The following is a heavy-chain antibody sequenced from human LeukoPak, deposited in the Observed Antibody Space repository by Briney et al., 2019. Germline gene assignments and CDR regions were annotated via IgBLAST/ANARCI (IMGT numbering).Heavy chain of an antibody. J-gene: IGHJ6*03. Sequence: SVKVSCKASGGTFSSYAISWVRQAPGQGLEWMGGIIPIFGIANYAQKFQGRVTITTDESTSTAYMELSSLRSEDTAVYYCARTVNSGSYYYYMDVWGKGTTVTVSS. CDR1: GGTFSSYA. CDR3: ARTVNSGSYYYYMDV. CDR2: IIPIFGIA. V-gene: IGHV1-69*05. D-gene: IGHD3-22*01.